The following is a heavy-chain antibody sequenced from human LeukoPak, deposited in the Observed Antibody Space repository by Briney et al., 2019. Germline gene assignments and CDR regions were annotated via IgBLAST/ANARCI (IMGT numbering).Heavy chain of an antibody. Sequence: SQTLSLTCAVSGGSISSGGYSWSWIRQPPGKGLEWIGYIYYSGSTYYNPSLKSRVTISVDTSKNQFSLKVSSVTAADTAVYYCARDAYYDFWSGHWDYYYYYYMDVWGKGTTVTVSS. CDR2: IYYSGST. CDR1: GGSISSGGYS. V-gene: IGHV4-30-2*01. CDR3: ARDAYYDFWSGHWDYYYYYYMDV. D-gene: IGHD3-3*01. J-gene: IGHJ6*03.